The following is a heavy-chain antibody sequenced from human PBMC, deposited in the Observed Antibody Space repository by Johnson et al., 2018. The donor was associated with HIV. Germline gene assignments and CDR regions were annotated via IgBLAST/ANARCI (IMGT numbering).Heavy chain of an antibody. CDR1: GFTFSSYG. Sequence: QVQLVESGGGVVQPGGSLRLSCAASGFTFSSYGMHWVRQAPGKGLEWVAFIRSDGTNKYYADSVKGRFTVSRDDSRNTLYLQINSLRAEDTAVYYCAGGVNVAFDIWGPGTVVTVSS. CDR3: AGGVNVAFDI. D-gene: IGHD1-1*01. V-gene: IGHV3-30*02. CDR2: IRSDGTNK. J-gene: IGHJ3*02.